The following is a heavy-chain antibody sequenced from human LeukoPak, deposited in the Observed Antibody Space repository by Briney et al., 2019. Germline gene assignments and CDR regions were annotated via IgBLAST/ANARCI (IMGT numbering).Heavy chain of an antibody. CDR3: AKETYQLAALDY. CDR1: GFTFSNYA. V-gene: IGHV3-23*01. Sequence: GGSLRLSCAASGFTFSNYAMSWVRQAPGKGLEWVSTISVSGGSTYNADSVKGRFTISRDSSKNTLYLRMDSLRAEDTAVYYCAKETYQLAALDYWGQGALVTVSS. CDR2: ISVSGGST. J-gene: IGHJ4*02. D-gene: IGHD2-15*01.